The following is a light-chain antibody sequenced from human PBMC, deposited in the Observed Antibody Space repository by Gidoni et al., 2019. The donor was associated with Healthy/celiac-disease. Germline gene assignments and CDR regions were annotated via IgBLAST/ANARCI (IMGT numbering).Light chain of an antibody. CDR2: DVS. CDR3: SSYTSSSTVV. V-gene: IGLV2-14*03. J-gene: IGLJ2*01. Sequence: QSPLPPPASVSWSPRHPITISCTGTSSDVGGYNYVSWYQQHPGKAPKLMIYDVSNRPSGVSNRFSGSKSGNTASLTISGLQAEDEADYYCSSYTSSSTVVFGGGTKLTVL. CDR1: SSDVGGYNY.